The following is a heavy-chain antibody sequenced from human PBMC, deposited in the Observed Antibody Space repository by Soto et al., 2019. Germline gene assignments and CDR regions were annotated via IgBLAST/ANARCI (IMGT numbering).Heavy chain of an antibody. Sequence: QVQLVQSGAEVKKPGASVKVSCKASGYTFTGYYMHWVRQAPGQGLEWMGWINPNSGGTNYAQKYQGRVTMTRDTSISTTYMEMSRLRSDDTAVYYCARVRIAAHSSGWSYWGQGTLVTVSS. J-gene: IGHJ4*02. D-gene: IGHD6-19*01. V-gene: IGHV1-2*02. CDR2: INPNSGGT. CDR3: ARVRIAAHSSGWSY. CDR1: GYTFTGYY.